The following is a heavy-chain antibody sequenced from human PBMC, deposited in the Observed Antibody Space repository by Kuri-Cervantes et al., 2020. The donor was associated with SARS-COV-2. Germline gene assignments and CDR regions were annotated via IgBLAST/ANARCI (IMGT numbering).Heavy chain of an antibody. J-gene: IGHJ4*02. CDR1: GFNFSDYY. D-gene: IGHD3-3*01. V-gene: IGHV3-11*04. Sequence: GESLKISCAASGFNFSDYYMSWIRQAPGKGLEWVSYISSSGSTIYYADSVKGRFTISRDNAKNSLYLQMNSLRAEDTAVYYCASLDFWSGYYPDYWGQGTLVTVSS. CDR3: ASLDFWSGYYPDY. CDR2: ISSSGSTI.